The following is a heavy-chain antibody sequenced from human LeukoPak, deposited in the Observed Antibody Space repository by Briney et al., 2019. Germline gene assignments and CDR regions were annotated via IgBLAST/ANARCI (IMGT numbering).Heavy chain of an antibody. CDR1: GYTFTNYG. CDR3: ARGGPALRFLLQLSRDNWFDP. J-gene: IGHJ5*02. Sequence: ASVKVSCKASGYTFTNYGISWVRQAPGQGLEWMGWISAYNGNTNYAQKLQGRVTMTTDTSTSTAYMELRSLRSDDTAVYYCARGGPALRFLLQLSRDNWFDPWGQGTLVTVSS. D-gene: IGHD3-3*01. V-gene: IGHV1-18*01. CDR2: ISAYNGNT.